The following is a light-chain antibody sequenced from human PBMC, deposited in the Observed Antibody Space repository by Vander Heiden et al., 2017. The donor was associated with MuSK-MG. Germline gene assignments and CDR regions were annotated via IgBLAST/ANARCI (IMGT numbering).Light chain of an antibody. Sequence: DIQMSQSPSSLSASLGDTFTITCRSSQDIRRFLNWYQQKPGTAPRLLLFSTSDLKSGVPPRFSGRGTGTYFSLTISSLQPEDFATYYCQQGSDIPFTFGPGT. CDR2: STS. CDR1: QDIRRF. CDR3: QQGSDIPFT. J-gene: IGKJ3*01. V-gene: IGKV1-39*01.